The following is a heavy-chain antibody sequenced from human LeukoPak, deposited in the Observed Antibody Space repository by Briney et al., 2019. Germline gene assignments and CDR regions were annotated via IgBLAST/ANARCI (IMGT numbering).Heavy chain of an antibody. J-gene: IGHJ3*02. V-gene: IGHV4-31*03. D-gene: IGHD3-22*01. CDR1: GGSISSGGYY. Sequence: SETLSLTCTVSGGSISSGGYYWSWIRQHPEKGLEWIGYIYYSGSTYYNPSLKSRVTISVDTSKNQFSLKLSSVTAADTAVYYCARSPSGGYYFGGAFDIWGQGTMVTVSS. CDR2: IYYSGST. CDR3: ARSPSGGYYFGGAFDI.